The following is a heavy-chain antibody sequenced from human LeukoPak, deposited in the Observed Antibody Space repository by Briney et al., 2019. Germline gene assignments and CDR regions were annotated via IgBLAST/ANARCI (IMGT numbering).Heavy chain of an antibody. V-gene: IGHV3-23*01. CDR3: AKASSGRFDY. D-gene: IGHD6-19*01. CDR2: ISGSGGST. CDR1: GFTFNNAW. J-gene: IGHJ4*02. Sequence: PGGSLRLSCAASGFTFNNAWMSWVRQAPGKGLEWVSAISGSGGSTYYADSVKGRFTISRDNSKNTLYLQMNSLRAEDTAVYYCAKASSGRFDYWDQGTLVTVSS.